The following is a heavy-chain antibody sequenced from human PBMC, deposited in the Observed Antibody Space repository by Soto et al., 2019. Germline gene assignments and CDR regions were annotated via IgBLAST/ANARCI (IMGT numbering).Heavy chain of an antibody. CDR3: ARAGYCSGGSCYSPIAFDI. Sequence: QVQLVQSGAEVKKPGASVKVSCKASGYTFTGYYMHWVRQAPGQGLEWMGWINPNSGGTNYAQKLQGWVTMTRDTSISTAYMELSRLRSDDTAVYYCARAGYCSGGSCYSPIAFDIWGQGTMVTVSS. J-gene: IGHJ3*02. D-gene: IGHD2-15*01. CDR2: INPNSGGT. V-gene: IGHV1-2*04. CDR1: GYTFTGYY.